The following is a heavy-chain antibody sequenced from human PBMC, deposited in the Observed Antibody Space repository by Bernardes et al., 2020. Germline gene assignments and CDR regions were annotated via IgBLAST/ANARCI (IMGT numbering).Heavy chain of an antibody. D-gene: IGHD6-19*01. CDR3: ARDPSNTSGRQINFDY. Sequence: ASVKVSCKASGYTFTNYGISWVRQAPGQGLEWMGWISCYNGDTNYAQNLQGRVTMTTDTSTSTAYMEVRSLRSDDTAMYYCARDPSNTSGRQINFDYWGQGTLVTGSS. CDR2: ISCYNGDT. J-gene: IGHJ4*02. V-gene: IGHV1-18*01. CDR1: GYTFTNYG.